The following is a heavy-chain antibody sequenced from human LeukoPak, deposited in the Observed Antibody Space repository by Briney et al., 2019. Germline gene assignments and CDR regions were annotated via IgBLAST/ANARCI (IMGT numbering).Heavy chain of an antibody. D-gene: IGHD3-10*01. Sequence: SETLSLTCNVSGGSISSGGYSWSWIRQPPGKGLEWIGYIYHSGSTYYNPSLKSRVTISLDGSKNQFSLRLNSVTAADTAVYYCARGRGWNWFDPWGQGTLVTVSS. CDR1: GGSISSGGYS. J-gene: IGHJ5*02. CDR3: ARGRGWNWFDP. CDR2: IYHSGST. V-gene: IGHV4-30-2*01.